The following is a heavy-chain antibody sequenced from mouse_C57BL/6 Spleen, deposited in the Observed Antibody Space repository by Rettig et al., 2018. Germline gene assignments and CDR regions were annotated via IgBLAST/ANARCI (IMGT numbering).Heavy chain of an antibody. CDR2: ISDGGSYT. CDR3: ARGGGGSSWGYYFDY. J-gene: IGHJ2*01. Sequence: EWVATISDGGSYTYYPDNVKGRFTISRDNAKNNLYLQMSHLKSEDTAMYYCARGGGGSSWGYYFDYWGQGTTLTVSS. V-gene: IGHV5-4*01. D-gene: IGHD1-1*01.